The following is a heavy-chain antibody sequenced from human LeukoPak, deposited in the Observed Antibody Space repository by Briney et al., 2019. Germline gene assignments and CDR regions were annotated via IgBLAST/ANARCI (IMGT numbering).Heavy chain of an antibody. J-gene: IGHJ4*02. D-gene: IGHD3-3*01. Sequence: PGGSLRLSCAASGFTFTRYWMAWVRQAPGKGLEWVANIKQDGSEQYHVDSVRGRFTMSRDNARNSLYLQMDSLRAEDTAVYYCARVSRSGYYGEYWGQGTPVPVSS. CDR3: ARVSRSGYYGEY. V-gene: IGHV3-7*01. CDR2: IKQDGSEQ. CDR1: GFTFTRYW.